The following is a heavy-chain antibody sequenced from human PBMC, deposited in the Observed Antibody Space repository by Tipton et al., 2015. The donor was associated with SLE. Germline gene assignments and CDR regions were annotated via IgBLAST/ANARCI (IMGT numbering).Heavy chain of an antibody. CDR2: IFHRGTT. CDR3: ARDGAGAVSGNYFDY. D-gene: IGHD6-19*01. V-gene: IGHV4-59*13. CDR1: GGSFSGYY. Sequence: TLSLTCAVYGGSFSGYYWSWIRQTPRKGLEWIGTIFHRGTTNYNPSLKSRVTMSLDTSKNQFSMKLSSMTAADTAVYYCARDGAGAVSGNYFDYWGQGALVTVSS. J-gene: IGHJ4*02.